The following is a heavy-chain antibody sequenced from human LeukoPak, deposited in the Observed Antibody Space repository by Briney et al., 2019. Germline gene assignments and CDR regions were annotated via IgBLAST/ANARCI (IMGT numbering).Heavy chain of an antibody. CDR1: GGSFSGYY. V-gene: IGHV4-34*01. CDR2: INHSGST. J-gene: IGHJ2*01. D-gene: IGHD3-3*01. CDR3: ARGRGGVVKSRYFDL. Sequence: PSETLSPTCAVYGGSFSGYYWSWIRQPPGKGLEWIGEINHSGSTNYNPSLKSRVTISVDTSKNQFSLKLSSVTAADTAVYYCARGRGGVVKSRYFDLWGRGTLVTVSS.